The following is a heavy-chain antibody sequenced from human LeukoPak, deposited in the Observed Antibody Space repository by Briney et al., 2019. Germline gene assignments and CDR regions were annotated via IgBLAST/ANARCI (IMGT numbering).Heavy chain of an antibody. CDR3: ARDRAVLLWFGELSSSWFDP. CDR1: GYTFTSYG. J-gene: IGHJ5*02. V-gene: IGHV1-18*01. CDR2: ISAYNGNT. Sequence: GASVKVSCKASGYTFTSYGISWVRQAPGQGLEWMGWISAYNGNTNYAQKLQGRVTMTTDTSTSTAYMELRSLGSDDTAVYYCARDRAVLLWFGELSSSWFDPWGQGTLVTVSS. D-gene: IGHD3-10*01.